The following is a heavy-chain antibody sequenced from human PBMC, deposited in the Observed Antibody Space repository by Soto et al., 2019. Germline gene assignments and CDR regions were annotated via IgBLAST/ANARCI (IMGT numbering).Heavy chain of an antibody. CDR1: GYSISSGYY. CDR2: IYHSGSA. V-gene: IGHV4-38-2*02. J-gene: IGHJ4*02. CDR3: ARDSSSPPFFDY. D-gene: IGHD6-6*01. Sequence: SETLSLTCAVSGYSISSGYYWGWIRQPPGKGLEWIGSIYHSGSAYYNPSLKSRVTISVDTSKNQFSLKLSSVTAADTAVYYCARDSSSPPFFDYWGQGALVTVSS.